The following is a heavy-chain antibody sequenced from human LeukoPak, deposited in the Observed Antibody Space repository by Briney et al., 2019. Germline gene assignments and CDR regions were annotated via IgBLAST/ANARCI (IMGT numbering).Heavy chain of an antibody. D-gene: IGHD3-22*01. V-gene: IGHV3-48*01. J-gene: IGHJ4*02. CDR1: GITFIEAW. CDR3: ARDFHVRLYDIGGYSY. CDR2: ISSSSSTI. Sequence: GGSLRLSCELSGITFIEAWMSWVRQAPGKGLEWVSYISSSSSTIYYADSVKGRFTISRDNAKNSLYLQMNSLRAEDTAVYFCARDFHVRLYDIGGYSYWGQGTLVTVSS.